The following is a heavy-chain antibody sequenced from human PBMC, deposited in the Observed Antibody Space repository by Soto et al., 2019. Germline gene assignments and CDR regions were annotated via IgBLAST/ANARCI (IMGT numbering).Heavy chain of an antibody. CDR2: ISYDGSNK. D-gene: IGHD3-22*01. CDR1: GFTFSSYA. CDR3: ARDPGHRDYYDSSGYQYYYYYGMDV. Sequence: QVQLVESGGGVVQPGRSLRLSCAASGFTFSSYAMHWVRQAPGKGLEWVAVISYDGSNKYYADSVKGRFTISRDNSKNTLYLQMNSLRAEDTAVYYCARDPGHRDYYDSSGYQYYYYYGMDVWGQGTTVTVSS. V-gene: IGHV3-30-3*01. J-gene: IGHJ6*02.